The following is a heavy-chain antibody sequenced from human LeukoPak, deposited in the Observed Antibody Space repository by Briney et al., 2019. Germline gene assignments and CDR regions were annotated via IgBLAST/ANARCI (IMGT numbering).Heavy chain of an antibody. CDR3: ARGLYYDSSGVSYYFDY. V-gene: IGHV1-69*06. CDR2: IIPIFGTA. Sequence: ASVKVSCKASGGTFSSYAISWVRQAPGQGLEWMGGIIPIFGTANYAQKFQGRVTITADKSTSTAYMELSSLRSEDTAVYYCARGLYYDSSGVSYYFDYWGQGTLVTVSS. D-gene: IGHD3-22*01. CDR1: GGTFSSYA. J-gene: IGHJ4*02.